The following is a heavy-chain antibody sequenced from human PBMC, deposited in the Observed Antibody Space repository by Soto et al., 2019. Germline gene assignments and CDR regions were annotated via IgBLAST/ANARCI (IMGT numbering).Heavy chain of an antibody. Sequence: TGGSLRLSCAASGFTFSSYWMSWVRQAPGKGLEWAANIKQDGSEKYYVDSVKGRFTISRDNAKNSLYLQMNSLRAEDTAVYYCARFGYSSGWYVRFDSENWFDPWGQGTLVTVSS. D-gene: IGHD6-19*01. CDR3: ARFGYSSGWYVRFDSENWFDP. V-gene: IGHV3-7*01. CDR2: IKQDGSEK. CDR1: GFTFSSYW. J-gene: IGHJ5*02.